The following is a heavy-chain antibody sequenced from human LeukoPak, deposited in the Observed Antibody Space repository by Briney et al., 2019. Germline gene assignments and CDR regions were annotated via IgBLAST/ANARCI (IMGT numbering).Heavy chain of an antibody. V-gene: IGHV4-61*05. D-gene: IGHD4-23*01. Sequence: SETLSLTCTVSGGSISSSSYYWGWIRQPPGKGLEWIGYIYYSGTTKYNPSLESRVTMSVDTSKNQFTLKLSSVTAADTAVYYCARNHGGWFDSWGQGTLVTISS. CDR3: ARNHGGWFDS. CDR2: IYYSGTT. J-gene: IGHJ5*01. CDR1: GGSISSSSYY.